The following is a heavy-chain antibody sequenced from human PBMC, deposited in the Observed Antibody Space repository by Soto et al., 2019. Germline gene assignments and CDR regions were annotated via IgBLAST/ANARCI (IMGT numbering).Heavy chain of an antibody. CDR2: FIPIFGTA. D-gene: IGHD3-22*01. V-gene: IGHV1-69*01. Sequence: QVQLVQSGAEVRKPGSSVRVSCKASGGSFNRHTISWVRQAPGQGLEWMGGFIPIFGTANHAQKFQGRVTIIADESTSTVYMELSSLRSDDTAIYYCARGWGYDSTDYYYAYWGQGTLVIVSS. CDR1: GGSFNRHT. CDR3: ARGWGYDSTDYYYAY. J-gene: IGHJ4*02.